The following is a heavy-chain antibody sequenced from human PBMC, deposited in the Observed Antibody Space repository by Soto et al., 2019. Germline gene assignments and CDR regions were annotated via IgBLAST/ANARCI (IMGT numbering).Heavy chain of an antibody. V-gene: IGHV4-31*03. D-gene: IGHD7-27*01. CDR1: GDSIRGGCHY. Sequence: QVQLQESGPGLVKPSQTLSITCSVSGDSIRGGCHYWHWIRQFPGKCLEWIGYVYHSGSTHYNPSLRGRRTISIDTSKNQFSLRLISVTAADTALYYCARDTGLAPTVWGYWGHGTQVTVSS. J-gene: IGHJ4*03. CDR3: ARDTGLAPTVWGY. CDR2: VYHSGST.